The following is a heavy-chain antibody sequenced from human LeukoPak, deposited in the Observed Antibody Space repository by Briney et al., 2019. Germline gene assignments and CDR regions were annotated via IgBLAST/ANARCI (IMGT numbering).Heavy chain of an antibody. CDR3: ARFVSIRGGIHLNCFDS. CDR1: GGSIDGRSYN. Sequence: PSETLSLTCAVSGGSIDGRSYNWGWVRQPPGKGLEWIGNNDDSLSAYYNPSLKSRATISIDMSKKQFSLNLNSATAADSAVYYCARFVSIRGGIHLNCFDSWGQGRLVTVSS. CDR2: NDDSLSA. J-gene: IGHJ4*02. D-gene: IGHD2-15*01. V-gene: IGHV4-39*01.